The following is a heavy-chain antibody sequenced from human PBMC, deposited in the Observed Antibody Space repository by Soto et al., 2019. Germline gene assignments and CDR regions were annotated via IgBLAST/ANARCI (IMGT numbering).Heavy chain of an antibody. J-gene: IGHJ5*02. Sequence: GGSLRLSCAASRFTFSSYAMHWVRQAPGKGLEWVAVISYDGNNKFYADSVKGRFTISRDNSKNTLYLQMNSLRAEDTAVYYCARDLGSRIGNWFDPWGQGTLVTVSS. V-gene: IGHV3-30-3*01. CDR2: ISYDGNNK. CDR1: RFTFSSYA. CDR3: ARDLGSRIGNWFDP. D-gene: IGHD6-13*01.